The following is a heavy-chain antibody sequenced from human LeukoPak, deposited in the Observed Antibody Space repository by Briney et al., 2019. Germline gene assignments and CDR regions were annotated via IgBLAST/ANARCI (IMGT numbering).Heavy chain of an antibody. V-gene: IGHV3-23*01. Sequence: PGGSLRLSCVASGFTFRSYGMSWVRQAPGKGLEWVSSISGSGGSTYYADSVKGRFTISRDNSKNTLYLQMNSLRAEDTAVYYCANSLGRSSGYLNDYWGQGTLVTVSS. J-gene: IGHJ4*02. CDR2: ISGSGGST. CDR1: GFTFRSYG. D-gene: IGHD6-19*01. CDR3: ANSLGRSSGYLNDY.